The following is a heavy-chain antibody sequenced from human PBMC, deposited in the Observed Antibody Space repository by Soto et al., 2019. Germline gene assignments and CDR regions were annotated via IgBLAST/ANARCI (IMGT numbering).Heavy chain of an antibody. CDR1: GFTFSSYA. CDR2: ISGSGGST. D-gene: IGHD2-15*01. V-gene: IGHV3-23*01. J-gene: IGHJ6*02. Sequence: GGSLRLSCAASGFTFSSYAMRWVRQAPGKGLEWVSAISGSGGSTYYADSVKGRFTISRDNSKNTLYLQMNSLRAEDTAVYYCAVYCSGGSCPPGGYYYGMDVWGQGTTVTVSS. CDR3: AVYCSGGSCPPGGYYYGMDV.